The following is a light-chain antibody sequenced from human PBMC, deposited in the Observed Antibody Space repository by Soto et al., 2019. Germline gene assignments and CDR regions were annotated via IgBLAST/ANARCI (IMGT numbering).Light chain of an antibody. CDR2: GAS. J-gene: IGKJ1*01. V-gene: IGKV3-15*01. Sequence: EIVMTQSPSTLSVSPGERVTLSCRASQSVDSNLAWYRQRPGQAPRLLMYGASTRATGVPARFGGSVSGTEFTLVIANLQSEDSAIYYCQQYNDWPRTFGQGTRVEIK. CDR3: QQYNDWPRT. CDR1: QSVDSN.